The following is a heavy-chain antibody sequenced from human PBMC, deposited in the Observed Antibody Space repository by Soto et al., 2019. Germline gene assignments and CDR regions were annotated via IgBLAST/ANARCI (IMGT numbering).Heavy chain of an antibody. CDR3: ARGIDNYYDSSGSIGP. CDR1: GYTLTELS. D-gene: IGHD3-22*01. CDR2: FDPEDGET. V-gene: IGHV1-24*01. J-gene: IGHJ5*02. Sequence: GASVKVSCKVSGYTLTELSMHWVRQAPGKGLEWMGGFDPEDGETIYAQKFQGRVTMTEDTSTDTAYMELSSLRSEDTAVYYCARGIDNYYDSSGSIGPWGQGTLVTVSS.